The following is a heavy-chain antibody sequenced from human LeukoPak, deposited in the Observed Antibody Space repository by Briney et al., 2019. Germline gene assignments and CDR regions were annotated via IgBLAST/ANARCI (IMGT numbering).Heavy chain of an antibody. CDR3: ARLSTVTTSFDY. Sequence: PSETLSLTCTVSGGSISSSSYYWGRIRQPPGKGLEWIGEINHSGSTNYNPSLKSRVTMSVDTSKNQFSLKLSSVTAADTAGYYCARLSTVTTSFDYWGQGTLVTVSS. CDR2: INHSGST. CDR1: GGSISSSSYY. J-gene: IGHJ4*02. D-gene: IGHD4-17*01. V-gene: IGHV4-39*07.